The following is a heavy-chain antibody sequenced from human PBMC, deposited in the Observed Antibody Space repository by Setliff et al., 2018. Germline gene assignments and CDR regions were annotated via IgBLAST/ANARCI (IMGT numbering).Heavy chain of an antibody. D-gene: IGHD1-26*01. CDR1: GYTFTDHY. CDR3: ARDGSAFFYEH. CDR2: INLNSGGT. V-gene: IGHV1-2*02. Sequence: ASVKVSCKASGYTFTDHYMHWVRQAPGQGLEWMGWINLNSGGTNYAQKFQDRVTMTRDTSITTAYMELSSLRSDDTALYYCARDGSAFFYEHWGQGSLVTVSS. J-gene: IGHJ4*02.